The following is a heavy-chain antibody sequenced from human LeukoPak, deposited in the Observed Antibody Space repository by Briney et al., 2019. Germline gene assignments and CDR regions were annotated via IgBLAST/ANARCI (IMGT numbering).Heavy chain of an antibody. J-gene: IGHJ3*02. CDR3: ARDLYSSGWPQAFDI. CDR1: GYTFTDYY. CDR2: IIPIFGTA. V-gene: IGHV1-69*13. D-gene: IGHD6-19*01. Sequence: SVKISCKVSGYTFTDYYMHWVQQAPGQGLEWMGGIIPIFGTANYAQKFQGRVTITADESTSTAYMELSSLRSGDTAVYYCARDLYSSGWPQAFDIWGQGTMVTVSS.